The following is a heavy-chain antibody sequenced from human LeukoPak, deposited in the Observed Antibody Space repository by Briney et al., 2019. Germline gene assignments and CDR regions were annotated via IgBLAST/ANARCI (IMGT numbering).Heavy chain of an antibody. CDR2: INPNSGGT. J-gene: IGHJ3*02. V-gene: IGHV1-2*06. CDR1: GNTFTGYY. Sequence: GASVKVSCKASGNTFTGYYIHWVRQAPGRGLEWMGRINPNSGGTNYAQKFQGRVTMTRDTSISTAYMELTRLRSDDTAVYYCARGYCSGGSCYSNDAFDIWGQGTMVTVSS. D-gene: IGHD2-15*01. CDR3: ARGYCSGGSCYSNDAFDI.